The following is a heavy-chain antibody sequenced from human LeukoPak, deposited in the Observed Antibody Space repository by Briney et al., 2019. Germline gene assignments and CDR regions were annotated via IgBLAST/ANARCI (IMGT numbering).Heavy chain of an antibody. CDR1: GFTFSDYY. D-gene: IGHD3/OR15-3a*01. Sequence: GGSLRLSCAASGFTFSDYYMSWIRQAPGKGLEWVSYISSSSSYTNYADSVKGRFTISRDDAKNSMFLQMNSLRAEDTAVYCCARMRTRAYDAFDIWGQGTKVTVSS. CDR3: ARMRTRAYDAFDI. V-gene: IGHV3-11*03. J-gene: IGHJ3*02. CDR2: ISSSSSYT.